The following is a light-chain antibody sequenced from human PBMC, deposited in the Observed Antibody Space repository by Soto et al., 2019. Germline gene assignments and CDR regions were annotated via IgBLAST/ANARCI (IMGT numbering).Light chain of an antibody. V-gene: IGKV2-28*01. CDR1: QSLLHNNGHNY. Sequence: DIVLTQSPLSLPVTPGEPASISCRSSQSLLHNNGHNYLDWHLQKPGQSPQLLIYLGSNRAPGVPDRFSGSGSGTDCTLKISRVEAEDVGVYYCMQALQTPRTFGQGTKVEIK. J-gene: IGKJ1*01. CDR3: MQALQTPRT. CDR2: LGS.